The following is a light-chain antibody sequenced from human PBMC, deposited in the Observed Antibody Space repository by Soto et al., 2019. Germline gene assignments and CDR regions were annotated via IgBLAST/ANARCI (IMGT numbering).Light chain of an antibody. Sequence: QSALTQPASVSGSPGQSITISCTGTSSDVGGYNYVSWYQHHPGKAPKLMIFDVSNRPSGVSNRFSGSKSGNTASLTIPGLQPEDDAEYYCSSYTTSNTRQIVFGTGTKLTVL. J-gene: IGLJ1*01. CDR2: DVS. V-gene: IGLV2-14*03. CDR1: SSDVGGYNY. CDR3: SSYTTSNTRQIV.